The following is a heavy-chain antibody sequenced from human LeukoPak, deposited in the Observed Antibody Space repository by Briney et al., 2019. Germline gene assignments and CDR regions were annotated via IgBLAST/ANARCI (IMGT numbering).Heavy chain of an antibody. CDR2: ISAYNGNT. V-gene: IGHV1-18*01. J-gene: IGHJ3*02. Sequence: GASVKVSCQTSGYTFTSYGYSWVQQAPGQGLEWMGWISAYNGNTKYAQKFQGRVTMTTVTSTSTAYMELRSLTLDDTALYYCARAKTLEPSPSNAFDIWGQGTMVTVSS. D-gene: IGHD1-1*01. CDR1: GYTFTSYG. CDR3: ARAKTLEPSPSNAFDI.